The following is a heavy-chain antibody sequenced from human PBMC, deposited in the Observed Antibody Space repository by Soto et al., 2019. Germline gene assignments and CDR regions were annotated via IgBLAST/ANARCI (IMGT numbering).Heavy chain of an antibody. Sequence: EVQVVESGGGLVQPGGSLRLSCTAAGFTFSSYEMNWVRQAPGKGLEWVSYISYSGSTIYYADSVKGRFTISRDNAKNSLYLQMNSLRAGDTAVYYCARGPQFPDIEVIPGAVDDWGQGTLVTVSS. CDR1: GFTFSSYE. V-gene: IGHV3-48*03. D-gene: IGHD2-2*01. CDR3: ARGPQFPDIEVIPGAVDD. CDR2: ISYSGSTI. J-gene: IGHJ4*02.